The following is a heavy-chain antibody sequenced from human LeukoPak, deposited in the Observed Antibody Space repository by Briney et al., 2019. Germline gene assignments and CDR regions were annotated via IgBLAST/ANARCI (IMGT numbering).Heavy chain of an antibody. CDR1: RFTFSSYW. CDR3: ARVRALTWHWDY. D-gene: IGHD1-1*01. J-gene: IGHJ4*02. Sequence: PGGSLRLSCAASRFTFSSYWMTWVRQAPGKGLEWVANIKQDGSEKYYVDSAKGRFTISRDNAKNSLYLQMNSLRAEDTAVYFCARVRALTWHWDYWGQGTLVTVSS. CDR2: IKQDGSEK. V-gene: IGHV3-7*01.